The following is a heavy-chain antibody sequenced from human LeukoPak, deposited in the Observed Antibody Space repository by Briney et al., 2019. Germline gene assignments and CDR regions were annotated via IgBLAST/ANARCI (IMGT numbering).Heavy chain of an antibody. CDR2: INSDGSST. D-gene: IGHD6-13*01. V-gene: IGHV3-74*01. J-gene: IGHJ4*02. CDR1: GVTFSSFW. CDR3: ARGDLAAAGTGFDY. Sequence: GSMRLSWAASGVTFSSFWMHWVRQAQEKGLVWVSRINSDGSSTSYADSVKGRFTISRDNAKNTLYLQMNSLRAEDTAVYYCARGDLAAAGTGFDYWGQGTLVTVSS.